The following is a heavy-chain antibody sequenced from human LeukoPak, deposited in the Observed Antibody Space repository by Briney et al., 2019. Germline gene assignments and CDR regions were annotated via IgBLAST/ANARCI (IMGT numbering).Heavy chain of an antibody. D-gene: IGHD3-10*01. CDR3: ARGGSGQVGGYNWFDP. J-gene: IGHJ5*02. CDR1: GFTFSSYW. Sequence: PGGSLRLSCAASGFTFSSYWMHWVRQAPGKGLVWVSRINSDGSSTSYADSVKGRFTISRDNAKNTLYLQMNSLRAEDTAVYYCARGGSGQVGGYNWFDPWGQGTLVTVSS. CDR2: INSDGSST. V-gene: IGHV3-74*01.